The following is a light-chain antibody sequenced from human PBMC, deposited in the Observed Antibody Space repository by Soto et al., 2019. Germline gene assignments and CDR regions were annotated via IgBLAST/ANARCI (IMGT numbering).Light chain of an antibody. V-gene: IGLV2-14*03. Sequence: QSALTQPASVSGCPGQSITISCTGSSSDIGGYDYVSWYQQYPGKAPKLMIYDVSNRPSGVSNRFSGSKSGNTASLTISGLQADDEADYYCSSFTSSTTRVFGTGTKLTVL. J-gene: IGLJ1*01. CDR3: SSFTSSTTRV. CDR2: DVS. CDR1: SSDIGGYDY.